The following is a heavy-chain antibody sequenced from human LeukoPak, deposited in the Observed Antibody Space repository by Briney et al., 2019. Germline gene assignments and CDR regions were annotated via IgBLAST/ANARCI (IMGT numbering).Heavy chain of an antibody. CDR2: INPNSGGA. Sequence: GASVKVSCKASGYTFTGYYMHWVRQAPGQGLEWMGWINPNSGGANYAQKFQGRVTMTRDTSISTAYMELSRLRSDDTAVYYCARAPLSSSGWYLGFDPWGQGTLVTVSS. D-gene: IGHD6-19*01. CDR1: GYTFTGYY. J-gene: IGHJ5*02. V-gene: IGHV1-2*02. CDR3: ARAPLSSSGWYLGFDP.